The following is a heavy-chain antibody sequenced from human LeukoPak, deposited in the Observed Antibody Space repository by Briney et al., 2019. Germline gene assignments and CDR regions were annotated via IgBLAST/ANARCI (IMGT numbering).Heavy chain of an antibody. CDR1: GGSISSGSYY. D-gene: IGHD3-22*01. CDR3: ARDPGDYDSSGLLDY. J-gene: IGHJ4*02. V-gene: IGHV4-61*02. Sequence: SQTLSLTCTVSGGSISSGSYYWSWIRQPAGKGLEWIGRIYTSGSTNYNPSLKSRVTISVDTSKSQFSLKLSSVTAADTAVYYCARDPGDYDSSGLLDYWGQGTLVTVPS. CDR2: IYTSGST.